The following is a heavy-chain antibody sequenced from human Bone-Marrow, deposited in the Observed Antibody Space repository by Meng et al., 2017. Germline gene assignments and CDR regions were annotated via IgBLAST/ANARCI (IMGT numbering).Heavy chain of an antibody. V-gene: IGHV3-23*01. CDR3: AINRAGYCSGGSCYDY. D-gene: IGHD2-15*01. Sequence: GESLKISCAASGFTFNTNAMSWVRQAPGKGLEWVSTIGGSGGSTYYLDSVKGRFTISRDDSKNTLYLQMNSLRTEDTALYYCAINRAGYCSGGSCYDYWGRGTLVTVSS. CDR1: GFTFNTNA. J-gene: IGHJ4*02. CDR2: IGGSGGST.